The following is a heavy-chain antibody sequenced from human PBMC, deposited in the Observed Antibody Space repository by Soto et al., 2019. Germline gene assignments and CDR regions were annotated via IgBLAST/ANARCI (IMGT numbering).Heavy chain of an antibody. J-gene: IGHJ4*02. CDR1: GDTFNFYS. CDR3: ATSYGSGYRAFDS. CDR2: INPILSMS. Sequence: QVQLVQSGADVQRPGSSVRVSCKASGDTFNFYSINWVRQAPGLGLQWMGRINPILSMSNYAPRFQGRVTMNADKSTSTAYRELSSLRSEDTAMYYCATSYGSGYRAFDSWGQGALVTVSS. V-gene: IGHV1-69*02. D-gene: IGHD3-10*01.